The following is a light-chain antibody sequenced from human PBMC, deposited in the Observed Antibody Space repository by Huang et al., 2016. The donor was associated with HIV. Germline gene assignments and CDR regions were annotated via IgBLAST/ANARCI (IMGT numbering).Light chain of an antibody. V-gene: IGKV1-39*01. CDR3: QQTYSVPLT. Sequence: DIQMTQSPSSLSASVGDRVTITCRASQSISRYLNWYQQKPGKAPKLLMYSASSLQSGVPSRVSGSGSGTDFTLTISSLQPEDFATYYCQQTYSVPLTFAGGTKVEIK. J-gene: IGKJ4*01. CDR2: SAS. CDR1: QSISRY.